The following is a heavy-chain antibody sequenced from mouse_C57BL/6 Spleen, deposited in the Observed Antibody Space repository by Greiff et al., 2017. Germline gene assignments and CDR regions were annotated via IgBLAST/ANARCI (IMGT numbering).Heavy chain of an antibody. J-gene: IGHJ2*01. CDR1: GYAFSRYW. Sequence: QVHVKQSGAELVKPGASVKISCKASGYAFSRYWMHWVKQRPGKGLEWIGQIYPGDGDTKDNGKLKGKATMTADKSSCTAYMQLSSLTSEDSAFDFCSRSGYYYYDVVYFYYWGQVTTLTVAS. CDR3: SRSGYYYYDVVYFYY. V-gene: IGHV1-80*01. D-gene: IGHD2-4*01. CDR2: IYPGDGDT.